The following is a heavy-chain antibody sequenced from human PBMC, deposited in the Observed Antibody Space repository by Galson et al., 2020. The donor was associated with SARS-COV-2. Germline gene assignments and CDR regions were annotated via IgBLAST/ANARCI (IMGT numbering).Heavy chain of an antibody. D-gene: IGHD2-15*01. CDR1: GFTVSSFE. CDR3: ARWGCSGGTCFAGAYFDH. J-gene: IGHJ4*02. V-gene: IGHV3-48*03. Sequence: GGSLRLSCAVSGFTVSSFEMSWVRQAPGTGLEWLSYISNRGSTLPYGDSVKGRFTISRDSAKNSLILQMDSLRAEDTAVYYCARWGCSGGTCFAGAYFDHWGQGTPVTVS. CDR2: ISNRGSTL.